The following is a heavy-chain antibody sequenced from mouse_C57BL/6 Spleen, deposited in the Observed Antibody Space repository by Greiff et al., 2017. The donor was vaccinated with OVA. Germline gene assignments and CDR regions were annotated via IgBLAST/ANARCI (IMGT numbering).Heavy chain of an antibody. Sequence: EVKLQESGPGLVKPSQSLSLTCSVTGYSITSGYYWNWIRQFPGNKLEWMGYISYDGSNNYNPSLKNRISITRDTSKNQFFLKLNSVTTEDTATYYCAALTGNFDYWGQGTTLTVSS. V-gene: IGHV3-6*01. CDR3: AALTGNFDY. CDR2: ISYDGSN. J-gene: IGHJ2*01. CDR1: GYSITSGYY. D-gene: IGHD4-1*01.